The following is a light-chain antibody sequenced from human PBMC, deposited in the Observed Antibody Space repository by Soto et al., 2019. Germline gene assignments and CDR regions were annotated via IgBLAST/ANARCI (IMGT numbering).Light chain of an antibody. V-gene: IGKV2-28*01. J-gene: IGKJ4*01. CDR3: MQCIQSALI. CDR2: LGS. CDR1: QSLRHFNGYNY. Sequence: DIVMTQSPLSLPVTPGEPASISCRSSQSLRHFNGYNYVDCYLQKPGQSPQLLIYLGSKRASGVPARFSGSRSGTDFPLKISRVAAEDVGVYYCMQCIQSALIFCRGTKGEIK.